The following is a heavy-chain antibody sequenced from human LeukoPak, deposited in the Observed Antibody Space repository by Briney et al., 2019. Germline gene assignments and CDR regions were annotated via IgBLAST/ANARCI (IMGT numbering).Heavy chain of an antibody. Sequence: GASVKVSCKASGYTFTGYYIHWVRQAPGQGLEWMGWITAHSGGTNYAQKFQGRVTMTRDTSISTVYMELSRLRSDDTAVYYCARDWPARGYSYDYYFDYWGQGTLVTVSS. D-gene: IGHD5-18*01. CDR3: ARDWPARGYSYDYYFDY. V-gene: IGHV1-2*02. J-gene: IGHJ4*02. CDR2: ITAHSGGT. CDR1: GYTFTGYY.